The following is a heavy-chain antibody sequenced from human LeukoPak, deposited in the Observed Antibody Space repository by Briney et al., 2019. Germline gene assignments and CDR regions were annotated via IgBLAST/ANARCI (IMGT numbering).Heavy chain of an antibody. Sequence: GASVKVSCKASGYTFTDYYMHWVRQAPGQGFEWMGWINPNDGETNYAQKFQGRVTMTRDTSISTAHMEGSRLRSDDTAVYYCARANFLYCSSSTCLFAYWGQGTLLTVSS. D-gene: IGHD2-2*01. J-gene: IGHJ4*02. CDR1: GYTFTDYY. V-gene: IGHV1-2*02. CDR2: INPNDGET. CDR3: ARANFLYCSSSTCLFAY.